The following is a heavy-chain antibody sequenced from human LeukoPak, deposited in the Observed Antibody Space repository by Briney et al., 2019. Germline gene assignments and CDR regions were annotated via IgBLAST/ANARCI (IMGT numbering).Heavy chain of an antibody. CDR1: GGSFSGYY. J-gene: IGHJ4*02. CDR3: AGRYAAFDY. D-gene: IGHD2-2*01. Sequence: SETLSLTCAVYGGSFSGYYWSWIRQPPGKGLEWIGEINHSGSTNYNPSLKSRVTISVDTSKNQFSLKLSSVTAADTAVCYCAGRYAAFDYWGQGTLVTVSS. CDR2: INHSGST. V-gene: IGHV4-34*01.